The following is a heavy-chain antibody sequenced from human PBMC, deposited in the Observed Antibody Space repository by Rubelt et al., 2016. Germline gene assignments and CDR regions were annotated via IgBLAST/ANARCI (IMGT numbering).Heavy chain of an antibody. V-gene: IGHV3-11*05. CDR3: ARVASGAYDRYYFDH. CDR2: ISSSSSHT. CDR1: GVTFSDYY. Sequence: RLSCAASGVTFSDYYMSWIRQAPGKGLEWVSYISSSSSHTNYADSVRGRFTISRDNPKNSLYLQMNSLRAEDTAVYYCARVASGAYDRYYFDHWGQGALVTVSS. D-gene: IGHD5-12*01. J-gene: IGHJ4*02.